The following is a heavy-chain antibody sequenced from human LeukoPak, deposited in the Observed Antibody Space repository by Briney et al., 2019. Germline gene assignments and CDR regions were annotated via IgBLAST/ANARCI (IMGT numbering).Heavy chain of an antibody. Sequence: GGSLRLSCAASGFTFSSYAMHWVRQAPGKGLEWVAVISYDGSNKYYADSVKGRSTISRDNSKNTLYLQMNSLRAEDTAVYYCAKAEGYGDYDLAFDIWGQGTMVTVSS. J-gene: IGHJ3*02. CDR2: ISYDGSNK. CDR3: AKAEGYGDYDLAFDI. V-gene: IGHV3-30-3*01. CDR1: GFTFSSYA. D-gene: IGHD4-17*01.